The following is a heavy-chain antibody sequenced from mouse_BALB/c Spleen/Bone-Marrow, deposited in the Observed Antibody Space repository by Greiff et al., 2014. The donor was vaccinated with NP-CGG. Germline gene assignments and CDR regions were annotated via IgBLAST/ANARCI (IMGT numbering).Heavy chain of an antibody. V-gene: IGHV4-1*02. Sequence: EVQGVESGGGLVQPGGSLKLSCAASGFDFSRYWMRWVRQAPGKGLQWIGEINPESNTINYTPSLKDKFIISRDNAKNTLYLQMSKVRSEDTALYCCARLDYYGRFAYWGQGTLVTVSA. D-gene: IGHD1-1*01. CDR2: INPESNTI. CDR3: ARLDYYGRFAY. CDR1: GFDFSRYW. J-gene: IGHJ3*01.